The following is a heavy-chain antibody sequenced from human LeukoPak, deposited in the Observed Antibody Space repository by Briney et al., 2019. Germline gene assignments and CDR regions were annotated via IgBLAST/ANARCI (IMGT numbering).Heavy chain of an antibody. Sequence: GGSLRLSCAASGFTFSSYAMHWVRQAPGKGLEWVAVISYDGSNKYYADSVKGRFTISRDNSKNTLYLQMNSLRAEDTAVYYCARGGYDYVWGSYRHYDAFDIWGQGTMVTVSS. V-gene: IGHV3-30-3*01. J-gene: IGHJ3*02. CDR2: ISYDGSNK. D-gene: IGHD3-16*02. CDR3: ARGGYDYVWGSYRHYDAFDI. CDR1: GFTFSSYA.